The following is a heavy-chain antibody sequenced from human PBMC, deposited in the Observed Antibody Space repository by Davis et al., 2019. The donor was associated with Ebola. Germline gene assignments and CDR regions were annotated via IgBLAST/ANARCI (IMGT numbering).Heavy chain of an antibody. D-gene: IGHD6-19*01. Sequence: ASVKVSCKASGYTFTSYGISWVRQAPGQGLEWMGWISAYNGNTNYAQKLQGRVTMTTDTSTSTAYMELRSLRSDDTAVYYCARDQPKRDWQWLGLFDYWGQGTLVTVSS. CDR1: GYTFTSYG. J-gene: IGHJ4*02. CDR2: ISAYNGNT. CDR3: ARDQPKRDWQWLGLFDY. V-gene: IGHV1-18*01.